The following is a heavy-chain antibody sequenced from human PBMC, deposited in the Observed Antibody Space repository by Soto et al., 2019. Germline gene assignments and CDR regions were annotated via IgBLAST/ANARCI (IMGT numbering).Heavy chain of an antibody. D-gene: IGHD6-19*01. CDR2: IYPGDSDT. Sequence: EVQLVQSGAEVKKPGESLKISCKGSGYSFTNYWIGWVRQLPGKGLEWMGIIYPGDSDTRYSPSFQGQVTISADKSISTAYLQWSCLKASDSALYYCATHVAATCEHYWGQGSLVTVSS. CDR1: GYSFTNYW. V-gene: IGHV5-51*01. J-gene: IGHJ4*02. CDR3: ATHVAATCEHY.